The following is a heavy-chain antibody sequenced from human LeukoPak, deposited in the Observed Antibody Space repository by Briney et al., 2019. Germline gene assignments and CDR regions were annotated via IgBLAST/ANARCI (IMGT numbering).Heavy chain of an antibody. D-gene: IGHD6-19*01. V-gene: IGHV1-2*02. J-gene: IGHJ4*02. CDR2: INPNSGGT. CDR1: GYTFTGYY. Sequence: ASVKVSCKASGYTFTGYYMHWVRQAPGQGLEWMGWINPNSGGTNYAQKFQGRVTMTRDTSISTAYMELSRLRSDDTAAYYCARLPEIAVAGTVDYWGQGTLVTVSS. CDR3: ARLPEIAVAGTVDY.